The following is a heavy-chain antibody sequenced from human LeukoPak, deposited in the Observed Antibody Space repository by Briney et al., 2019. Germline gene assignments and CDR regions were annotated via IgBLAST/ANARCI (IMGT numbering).Heavy chain of an antibody. D-gene: IGHD4-17*01. CDR2: ISYDGSNK. Sequence: GRSLRLSCAASGFTFSSYGMHWVRQAPGKGLEWVAVISYDGSNKYYADSVKGRFTISRDNSKNTLYLQMNSLRAEDTAVYYCASPFTVTGYWGQGTLVTVSS. CDR3: ASPFTVTGY. J-gene: IGHJ4*02. V-gene: IGHV3-30*03. CDR1: GFTFSSYG.